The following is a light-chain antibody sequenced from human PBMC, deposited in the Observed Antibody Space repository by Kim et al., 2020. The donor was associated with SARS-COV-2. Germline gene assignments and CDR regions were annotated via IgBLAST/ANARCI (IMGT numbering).Light chain of an antibody. CDR3: QQYNTYPWT. J-gene: IGKJ1*01. V-gene: IGKV1-5*03. CDR2: KAS. Sequence: ACVGDRVTITCRASQSISSWLAWYQQKPGKAPKLLIYKASTLESGVPSRFSGSGSGTEFTLTISSLQPDDCVTYYCQQYNTYPWTFGQGTKVDIK. CDR1: QSISSW.